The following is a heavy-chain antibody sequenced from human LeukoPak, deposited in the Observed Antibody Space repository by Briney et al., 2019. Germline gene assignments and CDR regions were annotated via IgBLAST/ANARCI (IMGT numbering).Heavy chain of an antibody. CDR2: INHSGST. V-gene: IGHV4-34*09. J-gene: IGHJ5*02. CDR3: ARRITTSEDNWFDP. CDR1: GGSFSGYY. Sequence: SETLSLTCAVYGGSFSGYYWSWIRQPPGKGLEWIGEINHSGSTNYNPSLKSRVTISVDTSKNQFSLKLSSVTAADTAVYYCARRITTSEDNWFDPWGQGTLVTVSS. D-gene: IGHD3-16*01.